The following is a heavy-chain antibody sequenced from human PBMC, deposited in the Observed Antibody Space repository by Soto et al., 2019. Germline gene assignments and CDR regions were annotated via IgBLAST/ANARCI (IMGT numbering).Heavy chain of an antibody. CDR1: GYTFTSYA. D-gene: IGHD1-1*01. V-gene: IGHV7-4-1*01. CDR2: INTNTGNP. CDR3: ARRGLEHGTGNYYYGMDV. J-gene: IGHJ6*02. Sequence: SVKVSCKASGYTFTSYAMNWVRQAPVQGLEWMGWINTNTGNPTYAQGFTGRFVFSLDTSVSTAYLQTCSLKAEDTAVYYCARRGLEHGTGNYYYGMDVWGQGTTVTVSS.